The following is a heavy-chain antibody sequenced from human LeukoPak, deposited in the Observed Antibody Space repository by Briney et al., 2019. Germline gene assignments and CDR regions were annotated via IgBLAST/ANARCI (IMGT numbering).Heavy chain of an antibody. V-gene: IGHV3-23*01. CDR3: ARDLDPVAGTAGFDY. Sequence: GGSLRLSCAASAFTLSTYAMSWVRQAPGKGLEWVSGISGSGGSTYYADSVKGRFTISRDNSKNTLYLQMNSLRADDTALYYCARDLDPVAGTAGFDYWGQGTLVTVSS. J-gene: IGHJ4*02. D-gene: IGHD6-19*01. CDR1: AFTLSTYA. CDR2: ISGSGGST.